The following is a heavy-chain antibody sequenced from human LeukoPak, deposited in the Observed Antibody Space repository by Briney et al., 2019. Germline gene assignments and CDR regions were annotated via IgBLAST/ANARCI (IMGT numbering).Heavy chain of an antibody. V-gene: IGHV3-30*02. CDR3: AKHQGLPGIAAPFDY. J-gene: IGHJ4*02. D-gene: IGHD6-13*01. CDR2: IRYDGSNK. CDR1: GFTFSSYG. Sequence: GGSLRLSCAAPGFTFSSYGMHWVRQAPGKGLEWVAFIRYDGSNKYYADSVKGRFTISRDNSKNTLYLQMNSLRAEDTAVYYCAKHQGLPGIAAPFDYWGQGTLVTVSS.